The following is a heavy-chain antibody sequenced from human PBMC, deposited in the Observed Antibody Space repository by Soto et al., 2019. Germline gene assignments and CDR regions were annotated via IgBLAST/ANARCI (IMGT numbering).Heavy chain of an antibody. CDR1: GGSVTSGGCY. D-gene: IGHD3-3*02. CDR2: IYYSEKT. Sequence: SLTCTVSGGSVTSGGCYWTWIRQHSGKGLEWIGYIYYSEKTYYNPSLKSRVTISVDTSKNQFSLKLSSVTAADTAVYYCARAPLISIFFAYGMDVWGQGTTVTVSS. J-gene: IGHJ6*02. CDR3: ARAPLISIFFAYGMDV. V-gene: IGHV4-31*03.